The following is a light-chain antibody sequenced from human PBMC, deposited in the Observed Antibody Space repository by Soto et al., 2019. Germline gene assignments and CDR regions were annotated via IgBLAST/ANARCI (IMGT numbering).Light chain of an antibody. CDR1: QSVSSNY. J-gene: IGKJ4*01. Sequence: EIVLTQSPGTLSLSPGERATLSCRASQSVSSNYLAWYQQKHGQAPRLLIYDASSRATGIPDRFSGSGSGTDGTITISRLETEDGSVYYCQQYGSSPLTFGGGTKVDIK. CDR3: QQYGSSPLT. CDR2: DAS. V-gene: IGKV3-20*01.